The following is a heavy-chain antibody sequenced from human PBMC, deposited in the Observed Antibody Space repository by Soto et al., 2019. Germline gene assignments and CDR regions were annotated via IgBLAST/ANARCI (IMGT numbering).Heavy chain of an antibody. J-gene: IGHJ5*02. Sequence: PGGSLELSCAASGFFFSSYAISWVRKSPGRGRGWVSSSSVNGGSRSNEDPVKGRFTISGANPKNTQYRQRKSRRAEDRAVDSFAKDIYINEFTRFDPWGQGTLVTVSS. CDR2: SSVNGGSR. V-gene: IGHV3-23*01. CDR3: AKDIYINEFTRFDP. CDR1: GFFFSSYA. D-gene: IGHD1-1*01.